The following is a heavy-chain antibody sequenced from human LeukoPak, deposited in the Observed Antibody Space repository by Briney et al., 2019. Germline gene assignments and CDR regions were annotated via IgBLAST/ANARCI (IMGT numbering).Heavy chain of an antibody. J-gene: IGHJ4*02. V-gene: IGHV3-48*03. Sequence: EPGGSLRLSCAASGSTFSSYEMNWVRQAPGKGLEWVSYISSSGSTIYYADSVKGRFTISRDNAKNSLYLQMNSLRAEDTAVYYCARDNYFDSSGYYQWGQGTLVTVSS. CDR1: GSTFSSYE. D-gene: IGHD3-22*01. CDR3: ARDNYFDSSGYYQ. CDR2: ISSSGSTI.